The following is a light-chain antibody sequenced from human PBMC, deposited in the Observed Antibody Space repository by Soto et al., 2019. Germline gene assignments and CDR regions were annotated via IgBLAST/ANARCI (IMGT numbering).Light chain of an antibody. CDR3: QLHGSSPKT. CDR1: QTISSNY. Sequence: EIVLTQSPGTLSLSPGERATLSCRATQTISSNYLAWYRQKPGQAPKLLIHGASTRATGIPDRFSGSGSGTDFTLTISRLEPEDFAVYYCQLHGSSPKTFGQGTKVDIK. V-gene: IGKV3-20*01. CDR2: GAS. J-gene: IGKJ1*01.